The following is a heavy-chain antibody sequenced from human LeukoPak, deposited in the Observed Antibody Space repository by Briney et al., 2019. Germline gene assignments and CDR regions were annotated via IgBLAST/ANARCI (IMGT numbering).Heavy chain of an antibody. CDR1: GGSFSGYY. D-gene: IGHD3-22*01. J-gene: IGHJ4*02. Sequence: SETLSLTCAVYGGSFSGYYWSWIRQPPGKGLEWIGEINHSGSTNYNPSLKSRVTISVDTSKNQFSLKLSSVTAADTAVYYCASEEYDSSAQGLDYWGQGTLVTVSS. CDR3: ASEEYDSSAQGLDY. CDR2: INHSGST. V-gene: IGHV4-34*01.